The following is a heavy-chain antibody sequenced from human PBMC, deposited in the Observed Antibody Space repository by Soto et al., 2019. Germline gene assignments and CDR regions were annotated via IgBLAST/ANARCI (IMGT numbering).Heavy chain of an antibody. CDR2: INAGNGNT. V-gene: IGHV1-3*01. CDR3: ARDYYGSGSYYISEYMDV. CDR1: GYTFTSYT. D-gene: IGHD3-10*01. J-gene: IGHJ6*02. Sequence: WASVKVSCKASGYTFTSYTMHWVRQAPGQRLEWMGWINAGNGNTKYSQRFQGRVTITRDTSASTAYMELSSLRSEDTAVYYCARDYYGSGSYYISEYMDVWGQGTTVTVSS.